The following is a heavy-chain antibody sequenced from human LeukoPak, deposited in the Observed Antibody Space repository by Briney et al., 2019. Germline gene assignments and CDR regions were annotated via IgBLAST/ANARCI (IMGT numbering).Heavy chain of an antibody. D-gene: IGHD6-6*01. CDR2: ISYDGGNK. CDR3: AETEYSSSPYFDY. Sequence: GGSLRLSCAASGFTSSSYAMHWVRQAPGKGLEWVALISYDGGNKYYADSVRGRFTISRDNSKNTLYLQMNSLRSEDTAVYYCAETEYSSSPYFDYWGQGTLVTVSS. V-gene: IGHV3-30-3*01. CDR1: GFTSSSYA. J-gene: IGHJ4*02.